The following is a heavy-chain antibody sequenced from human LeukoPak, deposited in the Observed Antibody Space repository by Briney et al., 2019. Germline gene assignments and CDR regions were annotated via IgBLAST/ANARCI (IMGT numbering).Heavy chain of an antibody. J-gene: IGHJ3*02. Sequence: GGSLRLSCAASGFTFTSYSMSWFRQAPGKGLEWVSSISVGGSDRVYADPVKGRFTISKDNYKNTLYVEMNSLRAEDTAIYYCARGGRAQGPFDIWGQGTMVTVSS. CDR2: ISVGGSDR. CDR3: ARGGRAQGPFDI. V-gene: IGHV3-23*01. CDR1: GFTFTSYS.